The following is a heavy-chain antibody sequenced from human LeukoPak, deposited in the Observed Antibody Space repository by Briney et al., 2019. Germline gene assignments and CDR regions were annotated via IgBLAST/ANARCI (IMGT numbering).Heavy chain of an antibody. Sequence: GRSLRLSCAASGFTFSGFGMHWVRQAPGEGLEWVAAMSYDGNSKYYADSVKGRFTISRDNSKNTVFLQMNSLRAEDTAVYYCAKDRSIAAGDTVSEIDKWGQGTLVTVSS. CDR3: AKDRSIAAGDTVSEIDK. J-gene: IGHJ4*02. CDR2: MSYDGNSK. D-gene: IGHD6-13*01. V-gene: IGHV3-30*18. CDR1: GFTFSGFG.